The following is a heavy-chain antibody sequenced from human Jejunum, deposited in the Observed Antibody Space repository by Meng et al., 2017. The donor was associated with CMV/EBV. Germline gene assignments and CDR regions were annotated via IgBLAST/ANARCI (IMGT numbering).Heavy chain of an antibody. CDR1: ISSGRTS. V-gene: IGHV4-39*07. Sequence: ISSGRTSWGWIRQPPGKGLEWIGSFYFSGDAYYNPSLTSRVTISLDTSKNQVSLKVTSVTAADTAVYYCARGLTGPEYYYNAMDVWGQGTTVTVSS. CDR2: FYFSGDA. J-gene: IGHJ6*02. CDR3: ARGLTGPEYYYNAMDV. D-gene: IGHD3-10*01.